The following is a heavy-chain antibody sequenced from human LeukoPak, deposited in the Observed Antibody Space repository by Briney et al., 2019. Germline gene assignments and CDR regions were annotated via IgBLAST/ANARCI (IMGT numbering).Heavy chain of an antibody. CDR2: ISGSGGST. CDR3: AKRRDSTSGYFDY. Sequence: PGGSLRLSCAASGFTFSSYAMSWVRQAPGKGLEWVSAISGSGGSTYYADSVKGRLTISRDNSKNTLYLQMNSLRAEDTAVYYCAKRRDSTSGYFDYWGQGTLVTVSS. CDR1: GFTFSSYA. D-gene: IGHD6-6*01. J-gene: IGHJ4*02. V-gene: IGHV3-23*01.